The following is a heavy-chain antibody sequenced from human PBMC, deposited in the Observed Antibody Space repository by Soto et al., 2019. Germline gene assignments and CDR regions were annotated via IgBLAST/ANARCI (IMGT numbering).Heavy chain of an antibody. Sequence: SETLSLTCAVSGGSISSGGYSCNWIRQPPGKGLEWIGYIYHSGSTYYNPSLKSRVTISVDRSKNQFSLKLSSVTAADTAVYYCARGMTTVTTFDYWGQGTLVNVSS. J-gene: IGHJ4*02. CDR3: ARGMTTVTTFDY. CDR2: IYHSGST. D-gene: IGHD4-17*01. CDR1: GGSISSGGYS. V-gene: IGHV4-30-2*01.